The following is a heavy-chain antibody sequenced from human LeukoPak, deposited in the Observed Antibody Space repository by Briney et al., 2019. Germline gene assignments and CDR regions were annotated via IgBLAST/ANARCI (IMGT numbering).Heavy chain of an antibody. D-gene: IGHD4-23*01. CDR3: ARDYYGGNPGYYFDH. CDR2: IYFSGST. V-gene: IGHV4-31*03. CDR1: GGSISSGGYY. Sequence: SETLSLTCTVPGGSISSGGYYWSWIRQHPGKGLEWIGCIYFSGSTYYNPSLKSRLTISVDTSQNQFSLQLSSVTAADTAVYYCARDYYGGNPGYYFDHWGQGTLVTVSS. J-gene: IGHJ4*02.